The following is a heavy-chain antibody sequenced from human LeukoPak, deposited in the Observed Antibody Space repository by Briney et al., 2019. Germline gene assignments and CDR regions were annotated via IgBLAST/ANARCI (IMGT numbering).Heavy chain of an antibody. CDR3: ARESYDILTGYSYYYYGMDV. CDR2: INAYNGNT. CDR1: GYTFTSYG. J-gene: IGHJ6*02. Sequence: ASVKVSCKASGYTFTSYGINWVRQAPGQGLEWMGWINAYNGNTNYAQKLQGRVTMTTDTSTSTAYMELRSLRSDDTAVYYCARESYDILTGYSYYYYGMDVWGQGTTVTVSS. D-gene: IGHD3-9*01. V-gene: IGHV1-18*01.